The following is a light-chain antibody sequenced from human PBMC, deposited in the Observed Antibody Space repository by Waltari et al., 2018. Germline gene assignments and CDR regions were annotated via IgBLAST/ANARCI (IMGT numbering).Light chain of an antibody. CDR2: YAS. CDR3: QVWDANNEPGV. CDR1: NIGSKS. J-gene: IGLJ1*01. Sequence: SYVLTQPPSVSVAPGETARITWGGNNIGSKSVHWYRQKPGQAPQLVISYASDRPSGIPERFSGSNSGDTATLTISRVEAGDEADYYCQVWDANNEPGVFGTGTEVTVL. V-gene: IGLV3-21*01.